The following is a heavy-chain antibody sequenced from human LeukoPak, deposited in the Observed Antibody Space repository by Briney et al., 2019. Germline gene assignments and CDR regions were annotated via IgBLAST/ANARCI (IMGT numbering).Heavy chain of an antibody. Sequence: ASVKVSCKASGYTFNNYGITWVRQAPGQGLEWMGWISANNDNTSNAQKLQGRVTMTTDTSTRTAYMEVRSLRSDDAAIYYCARTRGYSYGYVDYWGQGTLVSVSS. D-gene: IGHD5-18*01. CDR3: ARTRGYSYGYVDY. J-gene: IGHJ4*02. V-gene: IGHV1-18*01. CDR1: GYTFNNYG. CDR2: ISANNDNT.